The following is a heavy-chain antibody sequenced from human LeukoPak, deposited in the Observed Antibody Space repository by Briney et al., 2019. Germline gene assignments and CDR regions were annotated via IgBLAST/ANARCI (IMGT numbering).Heavy chain of an antibody. Sequence: PSETLSLTCTVSGGSISSYYWSWIRQPPGKGVEGIGYIYYSGSSNYNPSLKSRVTISVDTSKNQFSLKLSSVTAADTAVYYCARQRPGIAVAGPFDYWGQGTLVTVSS. J-gene: IGHJ4*02. CDR2: IYYSGSS. CDR3: ARQRPGIAVAGPFDY. D-gene: IGHD6-19*01. V-gene: IGHV4-59*08. CDR1: GGSISSYY.